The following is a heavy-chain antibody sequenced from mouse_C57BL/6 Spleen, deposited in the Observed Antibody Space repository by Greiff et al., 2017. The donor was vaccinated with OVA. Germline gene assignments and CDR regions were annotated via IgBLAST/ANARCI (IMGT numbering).Heavy chain of an antibody. CDR1: GYAFSSSW. V-gene: IGHV1-82*01. CDR3: ARSGTTVVEDYFDY. CDR2: IYPGDGDT. J-gene: IGHJ2*01. Sequence: VQRVESGPELVKPGASVKISCKASGYAFSSSWMNWVKQRPGKGLEWIGRIYPGDGDTNYNGKFKGKATLTADKSSSTAYMQLSSLTSEDSAVYFCARSGTTVVEDYFDYWGQGTTLTVSS. D-gene: IGHD1-1*01.